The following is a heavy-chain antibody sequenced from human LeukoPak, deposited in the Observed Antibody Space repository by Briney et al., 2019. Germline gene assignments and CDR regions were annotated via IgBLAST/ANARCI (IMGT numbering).Heavy chain of an antibody. CDR2: IYPGDSDT. CDR3: ASSTYYDILTGLDAFDI. Sequence: GESLKISCRGSGYSFTSYWIGWVRQMPGKGLEWMGIIYPGDSDTRYSPSFQGQVTISADKSISTAYLQWSSLKASDTAMYYCASSTYYDILTGLDAFDIWGQGTMVTVSS. J-gene: IGHJ3*02. V-gene: IGHV5-51*01. CDR1: GYSFTSYW. D-gene: IGHD3-9*01.